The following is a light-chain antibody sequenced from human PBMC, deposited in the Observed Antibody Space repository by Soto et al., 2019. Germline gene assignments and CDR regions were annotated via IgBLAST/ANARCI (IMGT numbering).Light chain of an antibody. J-gene: IGKJ1*01. Sequence: HVAQSPSSTSSSVVDRFTITCRASQSISRYLNWYQQKPGEAPKLLIYAAYTLQSGVPSRFSGGAFGTDFTLTISSLQPEDFATYYCQQSYSTPRTFGQGTKVDIK. V-gene: IGKV1-39*01. CDR1: QSISRY. CDR3: QQSYSTPRT. CDR2: AAY.